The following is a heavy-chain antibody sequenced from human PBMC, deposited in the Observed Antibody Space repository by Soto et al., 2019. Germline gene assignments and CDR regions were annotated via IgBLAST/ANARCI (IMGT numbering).Heavy chain of an antibody. V-gene: IGHV3-74*01. CDR3: ARGGSLNWYFDL. J-gene: IGHJ2*01. CDR1: GFTFSSYW. D-gene: IGHD1-26*01. CDR2: INSDGSST. Sequence: EVQLVESGGGLVQPGGSLRLSCAASGFTFSSYWMHWVRQAPGRGLVWVSRINSDGSSTSYADSVKGRFTISRDNAKNTLYLQMNSLRAEDTAVYYCARGGSLNWYFDLWGRGTLVTVSS.